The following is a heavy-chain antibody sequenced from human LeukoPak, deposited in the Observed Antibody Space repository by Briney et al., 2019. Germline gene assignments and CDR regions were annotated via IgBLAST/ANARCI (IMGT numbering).Heavy chain of an antibody. J-gene: IGHJ4*02. Sequence: SETLSLTCTVSGGSISSYYWSWIRQPPGKGLEWIGCISYSGSTNYNPSLKSRVTISVDTSKNQFSLKLSSVTAADTAVYYCARDPRSGSYLDYWGQGTLVTVSS. CDR3: ARDPRSGSYLDY. V-gene: IGHV4-59*01. CDR1: GGSISSYY. D-gene: IGHD1-26*01. CDR2: ISYSGST.